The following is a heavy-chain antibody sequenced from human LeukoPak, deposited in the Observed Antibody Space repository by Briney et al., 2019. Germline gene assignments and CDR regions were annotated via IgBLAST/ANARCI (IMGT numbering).Heavy chain of an antibody. D-gene: IGHD5-18*01. V-gene: IGHV3-30*02. CDR3: AKVLTLQLWPHALDY. CDR1: GGTFSSYG. Sequence: PGGSLRLCCAASGGTFSSYGMHWVRQAPGRGLEWVAFKRYDGSNKYYADSVKGRFTISRDNSKNTLYLQMNSLRAEDTAVYYCAKVLTLQLWPHALDYWGQGTLVTVSS. J-gene: IGHJ4*02. CDR2: KRYDGSNK.